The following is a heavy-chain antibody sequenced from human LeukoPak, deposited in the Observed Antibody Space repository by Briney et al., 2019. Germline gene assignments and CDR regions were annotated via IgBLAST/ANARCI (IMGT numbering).Heavy chain of an antibody. CDR1: GFTFDDYT. V-gene: IGHV3-43*01. Sequence: GGSLRLSCAASGFTFDDYTMHWVRQAPGKGLEWVSLISWDGGSTYYADSVKGRFTISRDNSKNSLYLQMNSLRAEDTAVYYCAKDSGGGDCAFDSWGHGALVTVSS. J-gene: IGHJ4*01. CDR3: AKDSGGGDCAFDS. D-gene: IGHD2-21*02. CDR2: ISWDGGST.